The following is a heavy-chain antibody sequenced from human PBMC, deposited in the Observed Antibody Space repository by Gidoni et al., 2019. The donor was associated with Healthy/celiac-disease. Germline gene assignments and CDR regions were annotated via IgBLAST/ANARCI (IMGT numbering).Heavy chain of an antibody. Sequence: QVQLQQWGAGLLKPSATLSLTCAVYGGSFSGYYWRWLRQPPGKGLEWIGEINPSGSTTYNPSLKSRVTISVDTSKNQFSLKLSSVTAADTAVYYCARGHPSGYYDFWSGYPADEHDYWGQGTLVTVSS. V-gene: IGHV4-34*01. J-gene: IGHJ4*02. CDR1: GGSFSGYY. CDR3: ARGHPSGYYDFWSGYPADEHDY. CDR2: INPSGST. D-gene: IGHD3-3*01.